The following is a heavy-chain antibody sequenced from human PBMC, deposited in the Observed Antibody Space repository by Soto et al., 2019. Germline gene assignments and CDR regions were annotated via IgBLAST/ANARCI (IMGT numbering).Heavy chain of an antibody. CDR2: IIPIFGTA. CDR3: SGNYVVVRGYYYYYGMDV. V-gene: IGHV1-69*12. J-gene: IGHJ6*02. Sequence: QVQLVQSGAEVKKPGSSVKVSCKASGGTFSSYAISWVRQAPGQGLEWMGGIIPIFGTANYAQKFQGRVTITADESTSTAYMELSSLRSEDTAVYYCSGNYVVVRGYYYYYGMDVWGQGTTVTVSS. D-gene: IGHD2-15*01. CDR1: GGTFSSYA.